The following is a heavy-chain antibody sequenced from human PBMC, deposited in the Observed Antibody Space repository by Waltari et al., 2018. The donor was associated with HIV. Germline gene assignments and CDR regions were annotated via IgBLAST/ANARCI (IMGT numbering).Heavy chain of an antibody. D-gene: IGHD3-3*01. CDR2: ISSSSSTI. CDR3: ARGYYDFWSGGAERPGAFDI. Sequence: EVQLVESGGGLVQPGGSLRLSCAASGFTFSSYSMNWVRQAPGKGLEWVSYISSSSSTIYYEDSVKGRFTISRDNAKNSLYLQMNSLRAEDTAVYYCARGYYDFWSGGAERPGAFDIWGQGTMVTVSS. J-gene: IGHJ3*02. V-gene: IGHV3-48*01. CDR1: GFTFSSYS.